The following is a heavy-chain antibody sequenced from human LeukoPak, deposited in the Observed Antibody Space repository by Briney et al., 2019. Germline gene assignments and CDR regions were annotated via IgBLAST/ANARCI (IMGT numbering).Heavy chain of an antibody. Sequence: GGSLRLSCAASGFTFSNSWMSWVRHAPGKGLEWVATIKQDGSDKYYVDSVKGRFTISRDNSKNTLYLQMNSLRADDTAVYYCARDLYSQVFDYWGQGTLVTVSS. CDR2: IKQDGSDK. D-gene: IGHD6-13*01. J-gene: IGHJ4*02. V-gene: IGHV3-7*03. CDR1: GFTFSNSW. CDR3: ARDLYSQVFDY.